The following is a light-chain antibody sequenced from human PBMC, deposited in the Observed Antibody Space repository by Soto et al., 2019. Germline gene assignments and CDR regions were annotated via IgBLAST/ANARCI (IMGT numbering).Light chain of an antibody. CDR2: GAS. J-gene: IGKJ5*01. CDR1: QSVSSNY. Sequence: ILYTESPATLSLSPGETATLSCDASQSVSSNYLAWYQQKPGQAPSLLIYGASRRATGIPDRFSGSGSGTDFTLTISRLEPEDFAVYYCQQYDSSPITFGQGTRLEIK. V-gene: IGKV3-20*01. CDR3: QQYDSSPIT.